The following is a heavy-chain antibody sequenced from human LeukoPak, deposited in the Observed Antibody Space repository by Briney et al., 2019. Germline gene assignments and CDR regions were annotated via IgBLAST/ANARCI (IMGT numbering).Heavy chain of an antibody. V-gene: IGHV5-51*01. CDR1: GSSFTSYW. D-gene: IGHD1-26*01. CDR3: ARVGGSYYWGVFDY. Sequence: GASLQISCKGSGSSFTSYWIGWVRQLPGKGLEWMGIIYPGDSDTRYSPSFQGQVTISADKSISTAYLQWSSLKASDTAMYYCARVGGSYYWGVFDYWGQGTLVTVSS. J-gene: IGHJ4*02. CDR2: IYPGDSDT.